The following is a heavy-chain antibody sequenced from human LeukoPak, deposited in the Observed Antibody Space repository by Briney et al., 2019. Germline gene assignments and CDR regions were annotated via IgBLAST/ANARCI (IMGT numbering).Heavy chain of an antibody. CDR1: GGSISSYY. D-gene: IGHD3-10*01. Sequence: PSETLSLTYTVSGGSISSYYWSWIRQPPGKGLEWIGYIYYSGSTNYNPSLKSRVTISVDTSKNQFSLKLSSVTAADTAVYYCARDGLNTMVRGKIHYYYMDVWGKGTTVTISS. CDR3: ARDGLNTMVRGKIHYYYMDV. V-gene: IGHV4-59*12. J-gene: IGHJ6*03. CDR2: IYYSGST.